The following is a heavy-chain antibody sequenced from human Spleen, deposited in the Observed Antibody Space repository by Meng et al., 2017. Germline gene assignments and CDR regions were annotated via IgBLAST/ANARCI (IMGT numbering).Heavy chain of an antibody. V-gene: IGHV1-2*06. CDR1: GGTFSSYT. CDR2: INPFTDDT. J-gene: IGHJ4*02. Sequence: ASVKVSCKASGGTFSSYTISWVRQAPGQGLEWMGRINPFTDDTHYAQRFQDRVTMTSDTSVSTAYMELSRLRSDDTAVYYCARDENISAAGKLFGDYWGQGTLVTVSS. CDR3: ARDENISAAGKLFGDY. D-gene: IGHD6-13*01.